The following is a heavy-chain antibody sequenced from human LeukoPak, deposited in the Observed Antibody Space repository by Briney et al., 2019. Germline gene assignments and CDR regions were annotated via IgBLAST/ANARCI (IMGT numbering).Heavy chain of an antibody. D-gene: IGHD2/OR15-2a*01. CDR2: ISSSSSTI. J-gene: IGHJ4*02. V-gene: IGHV3-48*01. Sequence: GGSLRLSCAASGFTFSSYSMNWVRQAPGKGLEWVSYISSSSSTIYYADSVKGRFTISRDNAKNSLYLQMNSLRAEDTAVYYCARVLTLSYWGQGTLVTVSS. CDR3: ARVLTLSY. CDR1: GFTFSSYS.